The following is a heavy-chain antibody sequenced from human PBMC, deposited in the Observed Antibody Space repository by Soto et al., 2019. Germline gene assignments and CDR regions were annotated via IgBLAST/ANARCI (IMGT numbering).Heavy chain of an antibody. CDR3: ARGAGYSYGYYYGMDV. J-gene: IGHJ6*02. V-gene: IGHV3-21*01. CDR2: ISSSSSYI. CDR1: GFTFSSYS. D-gene: IGHD5-18*01. Sequence: GGSLRLSCAASGFTFSSYSMNWVRQAPGKGLEWVSSISSSSSYIYYADSVKGRFTISRDNAKNSLYLQMNSLRAEDTAVYYCARGAGYSYGYYYGMDVWGQGTTVTVPS.